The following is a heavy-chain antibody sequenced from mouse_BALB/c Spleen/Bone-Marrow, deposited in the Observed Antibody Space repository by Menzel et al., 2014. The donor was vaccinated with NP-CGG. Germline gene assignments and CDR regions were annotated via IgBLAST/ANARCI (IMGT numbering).Heavy chain of an antibody. CDR1: GFNIKDTY. J-gene: IGHJ3*01. D-gene: IGHD1-1*01. V-gene: IGHV14-3*02. Sequence: EVKLVESGAELVKPGASVKLSCTASGFNIKDTYMHWVKQRPEQGLEWIGRIDPANGNTKYDPKFQGKATITADTSSNTAYLQLSSLTSEDTAAYYCASYYYGSAWFAYWGQGTLVTVSA. CDR2: IDPANGNT. CDR3: ASYYYGSAWFAY.